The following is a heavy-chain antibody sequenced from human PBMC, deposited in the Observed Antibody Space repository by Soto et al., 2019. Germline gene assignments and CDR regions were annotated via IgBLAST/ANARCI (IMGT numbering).Heavy chain of an antibody. V-gene: IGHV1-2*02. CDR2: ISPNNGAT. J-gene: IGHJ3*01. CDR3: ARGGEFCSTGSCNSSLGDAFDV. D-gene: IGHD2-15*01. Sequence: ASVKVSCKASGYTFSDYYMHWVRQAPGQGLECMGWISPNNGATNYAQKFQDRVTMTRDASITTVYMELSRLRSDDTAVYYCARGGEFCSTGSCNSSLGDAFDVWGQGTTVTVSS. CDR1: GYTFSDYY.